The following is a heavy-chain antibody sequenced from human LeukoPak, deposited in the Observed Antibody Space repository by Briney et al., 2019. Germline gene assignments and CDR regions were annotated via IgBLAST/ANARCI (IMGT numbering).Heavy chain of an antibody. V-gene: IGHV3-9*01. Sequence: GGSLRLSCAASGFTFDDYAMHWVRQAPGKGLEWVSGISWNSGSIGYADSVKGRFTISRDNAKNSLYLQMNSLRAEDTALYYCAADADYWGQGTPVTVSS. CDR2: ISWNSGSI. J-gene: IGHJ4*02. CDR3: AADADY. CDR1: GFTFDDYA.